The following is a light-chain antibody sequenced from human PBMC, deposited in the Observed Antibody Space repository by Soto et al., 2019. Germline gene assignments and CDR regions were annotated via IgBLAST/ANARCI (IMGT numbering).Light chain of an antibody. CDR3: QQYGRSWT. Sequence: EIVLTQSPGTLSLSPGERATLSCRASQSVSSSYLAWYQQKPGQAPRLLIYGASSRATGIPVRFSGSGAGTSFTLTISRLEPEDFEVYYCQQYGRSWTFGQGTKVEIK. CDR1: QSVSSSY. J-gene: IGKJ1*01. CDR2: GAS. V-gene: IGKV3-20*01.